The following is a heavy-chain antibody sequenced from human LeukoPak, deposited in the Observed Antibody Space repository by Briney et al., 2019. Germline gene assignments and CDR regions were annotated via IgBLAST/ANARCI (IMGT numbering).Heavy chain of an antibody. CDR2: INPNSGGT. Sequence: APVKVSCKASGYTFTGYYMHWVRQAPGQGLEWMGWINPNSGGTNYAQKFQGRVTMTRDTSISTAYMELSRLRSDDTAVYYCARDLGYYDFWSGYYPYDWFDPWGQGTLVTVSS. CDR3: ARDLGYYDFWSGYYPYDWFDP. D-gene: IGHD3-3*01. J-gene: IGHJ5*02. V-gene: IGHV1-2*02. CDR1: GYTFTGYY.